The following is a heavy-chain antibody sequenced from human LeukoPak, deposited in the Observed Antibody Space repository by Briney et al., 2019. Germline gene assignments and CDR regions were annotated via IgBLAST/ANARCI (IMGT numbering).Heavy chain of an antibody. D-gene: IGHD3-22*01. CDR3: ASRSYYDSSGYYRY. Sequence: SETLSLTCTVSGGSISSYYWSWIRQPPGKGLEWVGYIYYSGSTNYNPSLKSRVIISVDTSKNQFSLNLSSVTAADTAVYYCASRSYYDSSGYYRYWGQGTLVTVSS. CDR1: GGSISSYY. CDR2: IYYSGST. J-gene: IGHJ4*02. V-gene: IGHV4-59*01.